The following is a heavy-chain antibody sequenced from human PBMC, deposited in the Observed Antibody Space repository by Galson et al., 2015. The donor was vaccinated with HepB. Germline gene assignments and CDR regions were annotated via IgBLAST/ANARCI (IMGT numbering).Heavy chain of an antibody. V-gene: IGHV3-9*01. Sequence: SLRLSCAASGFTFGDYVMHWVRQAPGKGLEWVSGVSWTNGAIVYADSVKGRFTISRDNAKNSLYLQMNSLRPEDTALYYCAKSRLRGDGTSSDYYYYYGLDVWGQGTTVTVSS. CDR2: VSWTNGAI. D-gene: IGHD5-24*01. J-gene: IGHJ6*02. CDR3: AKSRLRGDGTSSDYYYYYGLDV. CDR1: GFTFGDYV.